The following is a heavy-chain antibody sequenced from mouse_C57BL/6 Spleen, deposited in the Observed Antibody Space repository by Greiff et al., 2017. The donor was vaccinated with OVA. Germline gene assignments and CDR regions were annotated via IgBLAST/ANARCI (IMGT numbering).Heavy chain of an antibody. J-gene: IGHJ2*01. CDR2: IDPSDSYT. Sequence: QVQLQQPGAELVRPGTSVKLSCKASGYTFTSYWMHWVKQRPGQGLEWIGVIDPSDSYTNYNQKFKGKATLTVDTSSSTAYMQLSSLTSEDSAVYYCARRGDYYGSSDFDYWGQGTTLTVSS. CDR1: GYTFTSYW. CDR3: ARRGDYYGSSDFDY. D-gene: IGHD1-1*01. V-gene: IGHV1-59*01.